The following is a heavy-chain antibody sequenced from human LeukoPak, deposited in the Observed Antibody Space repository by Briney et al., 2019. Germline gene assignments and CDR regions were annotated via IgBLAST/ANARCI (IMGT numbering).Heavy chain of an antibody. CDR2: IYYSGST. J-gene: IGHJ6*02. V-gene: IGHV4-39*07. Sequence: SETLSLTCTVSGGSISSSSYYWGWIRQPPRKGLEWVGSIYYSGSTYYNLSLKSRVTISVDTSKNQFSLKLSSVTAADTAVYYCARGSGSYSPYYYGVDVWGQGTTVTVSS. D-gene: IGHD3-10*01. CDR3: ARGSGSYSPYYYGVDV. CDR1: GGSISSSSYY.